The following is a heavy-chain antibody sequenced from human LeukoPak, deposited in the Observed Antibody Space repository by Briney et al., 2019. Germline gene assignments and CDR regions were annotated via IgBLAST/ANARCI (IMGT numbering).Heavy chain of an antibody. V-gene: IGHV3-33*01. CDR3: ARGGSTAHPNWFDP. CDR2: IWYDGNNK. CDR1: GFTFSSYG. D-gene: IGHD2-2*01. J-gene: IGHJ5*02. Sequence: GGSLRLSCAASGFTFSSYGMHWVRQAPGKGLEWVAVIWYDGNNKYYADSVKGRFTISRDNSKNTLYLQMNSLRAEDTAVYCCARGGSTAHPNWFDPWGQGTLVTVSS.